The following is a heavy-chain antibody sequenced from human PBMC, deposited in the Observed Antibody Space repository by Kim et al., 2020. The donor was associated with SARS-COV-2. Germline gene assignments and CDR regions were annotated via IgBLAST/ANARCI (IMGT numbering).Heavy chain of an antibody. Sequence: GESLKISCKGSGYSFTSYWISWVRQMPGKGLEWMGRIDPSDSYTNYSPSFQGHVTISADKSISTAYLQWSSLKASDTAMYYCARHDMVRGVISDLRYWGQGTLVTVSS. CDR2: IDPSDSYT. D-gene: IGHD3-10*01. J-gene: IGHJ4*02. CDR3: ARHDMVRGVISDLRY. CDR1: GYSFTSYW. V-gene: IGHV5-10-1*01.